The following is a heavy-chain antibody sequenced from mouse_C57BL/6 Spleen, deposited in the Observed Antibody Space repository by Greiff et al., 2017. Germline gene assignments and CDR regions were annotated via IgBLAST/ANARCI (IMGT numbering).Heavy chain of an antibody. D-gene: IGHD2-12*01. J-gene: IGHJ2*01. CDR3: ARSVVTGVDY. Sequence: QVQLQQPGAELVRPGSSVKLSCKASGYTFTSYWKHWVKQRPIQGLEWIGNIDPSDSETHYNQKFKDKATLTVDKSSSTAYMQLSSLTSEDSAVYYCARSVVTGVDYWGQGTTLTVSS. CDR2: IDPSDSET. V-gene: IGHV1-52*01. CDR1: GYTFTSYW.